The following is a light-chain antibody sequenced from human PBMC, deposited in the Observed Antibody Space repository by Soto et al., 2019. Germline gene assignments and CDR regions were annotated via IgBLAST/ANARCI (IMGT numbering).Light chain of an antibody. CDR1: SSNIGRSY. J-gene: IGLJ2*01. CDR2: RNN. V-gene: IGLV1-47*01. CDR3: AAWDDSLSGVV. Sequence: QSVLTQPPSASGTPGQRVTISCSGSSSNIGRSYVFWYKQLPGTAPRLLIYRNNQRPSGVPDRFAGYKSGTGASLAISGLRSDDEAVYYCAAWDDSLSGVVFGGGTKLTVL.